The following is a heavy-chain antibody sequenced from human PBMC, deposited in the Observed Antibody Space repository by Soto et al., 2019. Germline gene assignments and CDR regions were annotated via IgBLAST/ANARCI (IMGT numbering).Heavy chain of an antibody. Sequence: PGGSLRLSCAASGFTFSSYAMSWVRQAPGKGLEWVSAISGSGGSTYYADSVKGRFTISRDNSKNTLYLQMNSLRAEDTAVYYCAKFLWFGELSNYYYGMDVWGQGTKVTVSS. CDR2: ISGSGGST. CDR1: GFTFSSYA. CDR3: AKFLWFGELSNYYYGMDV. D-gene: IGHD3-10*01. V-gene: IGHV3-23*01. J-gene: IGHJ6*02.